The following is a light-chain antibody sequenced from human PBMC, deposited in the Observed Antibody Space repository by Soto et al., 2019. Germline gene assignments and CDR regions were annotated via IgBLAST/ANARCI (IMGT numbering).Light chain of an antibody. V-gene: IGLV2-23*02. CDR1: SSDVGTYDF. Sequence: QSALTQPASVSGSPGQSITISCTGSSSDVGTYDFVSWYQQHPGKAPTLIIFEVSERPSGVSNRFSGSKSGNTASLTISWLHAEDEAEYCSCSSGGSGTYVFGGGTKLTVL. CDR2: EVS. J-gene: IGLJ1*01. CDR3: CSSGGSGTYV.